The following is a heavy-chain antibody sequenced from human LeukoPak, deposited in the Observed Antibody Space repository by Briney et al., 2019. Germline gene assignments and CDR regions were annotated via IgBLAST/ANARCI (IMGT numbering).Heavy chain of an antibody. CDR2: INPSGGST. CDR3: ARGSGTFTQYYYDSSGSFDY. Sequence: ASVKVSCKASGYTFTSYYIHWVRQAPGQGLEWMGIINPSGGSTSYAQKFQGRVTMTRDTSTSTVYMELSSLRAEDTAVYYCARGSGTFTQYYYDSSGSFDYWGQGTLVTVSS. D-gene: IGHD3-22*01. V-gene: IGHV1-46*01. J-gene: IGHJ4*02. CDR1: GYTFTSYY.